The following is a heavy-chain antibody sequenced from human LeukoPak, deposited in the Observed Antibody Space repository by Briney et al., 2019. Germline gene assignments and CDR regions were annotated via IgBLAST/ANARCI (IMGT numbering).Heavy chain of an antibody. CDR3: AREYDYSNPYYYYGMDV. Sequence: ASVKVSCKASGYTFTGYYMHWVRQAPGQGLEWMGWINPNSGGTNYAQKFQGWVTMTRDTSISTAYMELSRLRSDDTAVYYCAREYDYSNPYYYYGMDVWGQGTTVTVSS. D-gene: IGHD4-11*01. V-gene: IGHV1-2*04. CDR2: INPNSGGT. CDR1: GYTFTGYY. J-gene: IGHJ6*02.